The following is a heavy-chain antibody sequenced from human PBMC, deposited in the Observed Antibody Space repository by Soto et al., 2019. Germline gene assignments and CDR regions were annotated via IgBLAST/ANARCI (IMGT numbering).Heavy chain of an antibody. CDR1: GYSLTRYG. J-gene: IGHJ6*02. D-gene: IGHD6-19*01. CDR3: ARASSGWYDYYYGMDV. Sequence: VLVTVYCKGSGYSLTRYGSGWGRKEHGQGLEGMGWISAYNGNTSYAQKLQGRVTMTTDTSTSTAYMELRSLRSDDTAVYYCARASSGWYDYYYGMDVWGQGTTVTLSS. CDR2: ISAYNGNT. V-gene: IGHV1-18*04.